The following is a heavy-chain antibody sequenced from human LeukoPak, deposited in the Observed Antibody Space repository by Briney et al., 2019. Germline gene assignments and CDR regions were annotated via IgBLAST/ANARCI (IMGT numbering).Heavy chain of an antibody. CDR2: IISSSSYI. CDR3: ARVYCSSTSCRVGYYFDY. V-gene: IGHV3-21*01. CDR1: GFTFSSYS. J-gene: IGHJ4*02. D-gene: IGHD2-2*01. Sequence: GGSLRLSCAASGFTFSSYSMNWVRQAPGKGLEWVSSIISSSSYIYYADSVKGRFTISRDNAKNSLYLQMNSLRAEDTAVYYCARVYCSSTSCRVGYYFDYWGQGTLVTVSS.